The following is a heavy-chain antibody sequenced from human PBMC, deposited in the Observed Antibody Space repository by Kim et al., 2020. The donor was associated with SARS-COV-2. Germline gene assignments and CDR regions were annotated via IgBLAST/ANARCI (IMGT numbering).Heavy chain of an antibody. J-gene: IGHJ4*02. Sequence: ADAVKGRLTISRDNDENSLSLKMNSLRVEDTALYYCAKSPHGSGSYWFDYWGQGTLVTVSS. CDR3: AKSPHGSGSYWFDY. V-gene: IGHV3-9*01. D-gene: IGHD3-10*01.